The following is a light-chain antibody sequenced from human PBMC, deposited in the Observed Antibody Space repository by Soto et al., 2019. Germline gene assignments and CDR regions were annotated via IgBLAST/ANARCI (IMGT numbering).Light chain of an antibody. Sequence: DIQLTHSPSFLSAFVGDSVTITCRASQDISRSVAWYQQQPEKAPKLLIYATARLQNGVPSRFSGSGSGTEFTLTISGLQPEDFATYYCQQVQSFPFSFGPGTKVDIK. CDR1: QDISRS. CDR2: ATA. V-gene: IGKV1-9*01. CDR3: QQVQSFPFS. J-gene: IGKJ3*01.